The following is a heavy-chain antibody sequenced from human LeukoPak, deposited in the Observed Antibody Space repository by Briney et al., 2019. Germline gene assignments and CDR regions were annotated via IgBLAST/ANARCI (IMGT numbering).Heavy chain of an antibody. J-gene: IGHJ4*02. V-gene: IGHV3-23*01. Sequence: GGSLRLSCAASGFTFSSAAMTWVRQAPGQGLEWVSTITGSDDKTYYADSVKGRFTISRDNSKNTLYLQMNSLRAEDTAVYYCAKDLGSGFFDYWGQRTLVTVSS. CDR2: ITGSDDKT. CDR1: GFTFSSAA. CDR3: AKDLGSGFFDY. D-gene: IGHD6-19*01.